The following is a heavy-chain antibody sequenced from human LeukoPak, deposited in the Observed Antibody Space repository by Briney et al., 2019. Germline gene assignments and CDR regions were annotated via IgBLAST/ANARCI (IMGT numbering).Heavy chain of an antibody. J-gene: IGHJ4*02. CDR2: INHSGST. Sequence: SETLSLTCAVYGGSFSGYYWSWIRQPPGKGPEWIGEINHSGSTNYNPSLKSRVTISVDTSKNQFSLKLSSVTAADTAVYYCARDNALWGASGYQKMGSYYFDYWGQGTLVTVSS. D-gene: IGHD3-22*01. CDR3: ARDNALWGASGYQKMGSYYFDY. CDR1: GGSFSGYY. V-gene: IGHV4-34*01.